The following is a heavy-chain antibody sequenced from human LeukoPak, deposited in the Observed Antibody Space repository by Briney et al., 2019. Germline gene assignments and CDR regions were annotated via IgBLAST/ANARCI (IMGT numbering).Heavy chain of an antibody. V-gene: IGHV4-30-2*01. CDR3: AGYCSSTSCPDY. CDR1: GGSISSGGYS. D-gene: IGHD2-2*01. Sequence: PSETLSLTCAVSGGSISSGGYSWSWIRQPPGKGLEWIGYIYHSGSTYYNPSLKSRVTISVDRSKNQFSLKLSSVTAADTAVYYCAGYCSSTSCPDYWGQGTLVTVSS. CDR2: IYHSGST. J-gene: IGHJ4*02.